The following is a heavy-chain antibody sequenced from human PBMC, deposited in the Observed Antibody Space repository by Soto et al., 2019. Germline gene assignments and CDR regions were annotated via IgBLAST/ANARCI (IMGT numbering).Heavy chain of an antibody. J-gene: IGHJ3*02. CDR2: ISSSSSYI. D-gene: IGHD1-20*01. CDR3: ARGNRITGTGYAFDI. V-gene: IGHV3-21*01. CDR1: GFTFSSYS. Sequence: EVQLVASGGGLVKPGGSLRLSCAASGFTFSSYSMNWVRQAPGKGLEWVSSISSSSSYIYYADSVKGPFTISRDNAKNSLDLQMNSLRAEDTAVYYCARGNRITGTGYAFDIWGQGTMVTVSS.